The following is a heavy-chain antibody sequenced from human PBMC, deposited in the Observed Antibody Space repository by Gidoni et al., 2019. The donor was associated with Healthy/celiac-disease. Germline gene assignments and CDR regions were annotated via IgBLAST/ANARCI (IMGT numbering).Heavy chain of an antibody. J-gene: IGHJ5*02. D-gene: IGHD3-10*01. CDR1: GGPISSSSYY. CDR2: IYYSGST. V-gene: IGHV4-39*01. Sequence: QLQLQESGPGLVKPSETLSLTCTVSGGPISSSSYYWGWIRQPPGKGLEWIGSIYYSGSTYYNPSLKSRVTISVDTSKNQFSLKLSSVTAADTAVYYCARHITNANRGNYYGSGSYYRWFDPWGQGTLVTVSS. CDR3: ARHITNANRGNYYGSGSYYRWFDP.